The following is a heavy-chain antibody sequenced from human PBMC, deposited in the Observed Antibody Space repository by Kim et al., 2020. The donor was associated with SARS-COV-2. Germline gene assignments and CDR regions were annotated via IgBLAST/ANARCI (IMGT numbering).Heavy chain of an antibody. CDR2: FDPEDGET. J-gene: IGHJ4*02. V-gene: IGHV1-24*01. Sequence: ASVKVSCKVSGYTLTELSMHWVRQAPGKGLEWMGGFDPEDGETIYAQKFQGRVTMTEDTSTDTAYMELSSLRSEDTAVYYCATGFADCSGGSCPPPDYWGQGTLVTVSS. CDR3: ATGFADCSGGSCPPPDY. CDR1: GYTLTELS. D-gene: IGHD2-15*01.